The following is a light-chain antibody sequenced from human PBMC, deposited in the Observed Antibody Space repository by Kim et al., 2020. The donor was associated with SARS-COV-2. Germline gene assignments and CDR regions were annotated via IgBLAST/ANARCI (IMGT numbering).Light chain of an antibody. CDR2: EDI. Sequence: GTTVTISCTRSSGRIAIYYVQWFHQRPGSSPTTVIYEDIQRPSGVPDRFSGSIDSSSNSASLTISGLKTEDEAYYYCQSYVGNTRVFGGGTQLTVL. CDR1: SGRIAIYY. V-gene: IGLV6-57*01. J-gene: IGLJ2*01. CDR3: QSYVGNTRV.